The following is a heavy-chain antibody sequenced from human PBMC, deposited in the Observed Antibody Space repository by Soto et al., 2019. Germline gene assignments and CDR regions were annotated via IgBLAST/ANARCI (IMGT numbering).Heavy chain of an antibody. CDR3: ARPYCSSTSCNYGMDV. D-gene: IGHD2-2*01. CDR2: IIPIFGTA. CDR1: GGTFSSYA. Sequence: ASVKVSCKASGGTFSSYAISWVRQAPGQGLEWMGGIIPIFGTANYAQKFQGRVTITADESTSTAYMELSSLRSEDTAVYYCARPYCSSTSCNYGMDVWGQGTTVTVSS. V-gene: IGHV1-69*13. J-gene: IGHJ6*02.